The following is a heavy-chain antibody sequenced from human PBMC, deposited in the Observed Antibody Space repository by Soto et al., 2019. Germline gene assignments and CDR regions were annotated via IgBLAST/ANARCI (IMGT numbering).Heavy chain of an antibody. D-gene: IGHD2-2*02. J-gene: IGHJ1*01. CDR1: GFTFSSYS. CDR3: AKGSVGVPAAIGEYFQH. V-gene: IGHV3-48*02. CDR2: ISSSSSTI. Sequence: GGSLRLSCAASGFTFSSYSMNWVRQAPGKGLEWVSYISSSSSTIYYADSVKGRFTISRDNAKNSLYLQMNSLRDEDTAVYYCAKGSVGVPAAIGEYFQHWGQGTLVTVSS.